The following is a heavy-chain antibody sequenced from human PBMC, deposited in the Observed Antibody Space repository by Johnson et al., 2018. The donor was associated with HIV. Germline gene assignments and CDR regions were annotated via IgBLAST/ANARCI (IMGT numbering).Heavy chain of an antibody. J-gene: IGHJ3*02. CDR3: ARGAVSGYVSVDAFHI. CDR1: EFMFSNYW. CDR2: INSDGSIT. Sequence: VQLVESGGGLVQPGGSLRLSCAASEFMFSNYWMHWVRQAPGKGLVWVSRINSDGSITSYADSVKGRFTISRDNAKNTLYLQMNRRTPEDTAVYYCARGAVSGYVSVDAFHIWGQGTLVTVSS. V-gene: IGHV3-74*02. D-gene: IGHD5-12*01.